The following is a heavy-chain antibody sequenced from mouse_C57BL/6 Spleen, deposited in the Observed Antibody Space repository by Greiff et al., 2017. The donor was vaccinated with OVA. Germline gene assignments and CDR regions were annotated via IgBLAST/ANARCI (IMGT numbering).Heavy chain of an antibody. CDR1: GYTFTSYW. V-gene: IGHV1-72*01. Sequence: QVQLQQPGAELVKPGASVKLSCKASGYTFTSYWMHWVKQRPGRGLEWIGRIDPNSGGTKYNEKFKSKATLTVDKPSSTAYMQLSSLTSEDSAVYYCARSLYYGSSCYAMDYWGQGTSVTVSS. D-gene: IGHD1-1*01. CDR3: ARSLYYGSSCYAMDY. CDR2: IDPNSGGT. J-gene: IGHJ4*01.